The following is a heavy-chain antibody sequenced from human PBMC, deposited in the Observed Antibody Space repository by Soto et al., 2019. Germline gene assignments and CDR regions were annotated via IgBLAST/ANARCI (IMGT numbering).Heavy chain of an antibody. CDR1: GFSFSSYG. J-gene: IGHJ4*02. CDR2: TSYDGSNK. CDR3: AKDRPYFDTSGPFDF. D-gene: IGHD3-22*01. V-gene: IGHV3-30*18. Sequence: GGSLRLSCAASGFSFSSYGMHWVRQAPGKGLDWVAVTSYDGSNKYYADSVKGRFTISRDNSKNTLYLQMNSLRLDDTAVYYCAKDRPYFDTSGPFDFWGQGALVTVSS.